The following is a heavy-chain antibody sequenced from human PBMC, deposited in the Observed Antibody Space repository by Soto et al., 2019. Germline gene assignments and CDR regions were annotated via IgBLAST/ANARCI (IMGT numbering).Heavy chain of an antibody. V-gene: IGHV4-34*01. CDR3: ARRSTGAGLYYFDY. CDR2: INHSGST. CDR1: GGSFSGYY. J-gene: IGHJ4*02. Sequence: QVQLQQWGAGLLKPSETLSLTCAVYGGSFSGYYWSWIRQPPGKGLEWIGEINHSGSTNYNPSLKSRVTISVDMSKNQFSLKLSSVTAADTAVYYCARRSTGAGLYYFDYWGQGTLVTVSS. D-gene: IGHD1-26*01.